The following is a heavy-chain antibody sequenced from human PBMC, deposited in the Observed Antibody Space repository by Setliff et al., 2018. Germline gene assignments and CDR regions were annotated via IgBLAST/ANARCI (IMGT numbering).Heavy chain of an antibody. CDR2: INHSGST. V-gene: IGHV4-34*01. Sequence: SETLSLTCAVYGGSFSGYYWSWIRQPPGKGLEWIGEINHSGSTNYNPSLKSRVTISVDTSKNQFSLKLSSVTAADTAVYYCARVSMVIAIRNAFDIWGQGTMVTVS. CDR3: ARVSMVIAIRNAFDI. J-gene: IGHJ3*02. D-gene: IGHD2-21*01. CDR1: GGSFSGYY.